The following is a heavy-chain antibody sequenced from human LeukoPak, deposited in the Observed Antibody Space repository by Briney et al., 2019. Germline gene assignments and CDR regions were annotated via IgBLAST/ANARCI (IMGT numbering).Heavy chain of an antibody. D-gene: IGHD2-21*02. CDR1: GFTFSSYA. Sequence: GGSLRLSCAASGFTFSSYAMSWVRQAPGKGLEWVSALSGSGGSTYYADSVKGRFTVSRDNSKNTLNLQMNSLRAEDTAVYYCAKDRGSEAYCGGDCYSLDWGQGTLVTVSS. V-gene: IGHV3-23*01. CDR3: AKDRGSEAYCGGDCYSLD. CDR2: LSGSGGST. J-gene: IGHJ4*02.